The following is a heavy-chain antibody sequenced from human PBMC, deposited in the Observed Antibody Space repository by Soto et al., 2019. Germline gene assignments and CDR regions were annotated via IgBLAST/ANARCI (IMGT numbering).Heavy chain of an antibody. CDR3: TIVLYYGSESYSTYGIHV. Sequence: QVQLVQSGAEVKKPGSSVKVSCKTSGVSFNNNGIGWVRQAPGHGLGWIGGVSQPSRTSNYARKFQGRISVTADASTGTVNIELCSATSEDTDHYYCTIVLYYGSESYSTYGIHVWGQG. V-gene: IGHV1-69*01. CDR2: VSQPSRTS. D-gene: IGHD3-10*01. J-gene: IGHJ6*02. CDR1: GVSFNNNG.